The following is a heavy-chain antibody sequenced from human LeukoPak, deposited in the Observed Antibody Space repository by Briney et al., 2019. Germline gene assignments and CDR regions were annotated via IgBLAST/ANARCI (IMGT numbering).Heavy chain of an antibody. Sequence: GGSLRLSCAASGFTFSNYWMNWVRQAPGKGLEWVADIKQDGSEKYYVDSVKGRFTISRDNAKNSLYLQMNSLGAEDTAVYYCARGHYDILTGYYVDYWGQGTLVTVSS. J-gene: IGHJ4*02. CDR1: GFTFSNYW. CDR3: ARGHYDILTGYYVDY. D-gene: IGHD3-9*01. CDR2: IKQDGSEK. V-gene: IGHV3-7*04.